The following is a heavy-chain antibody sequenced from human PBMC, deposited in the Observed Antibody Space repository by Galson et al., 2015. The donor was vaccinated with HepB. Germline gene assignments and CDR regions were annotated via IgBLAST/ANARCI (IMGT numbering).Heavy chain of an antibody. V-gene: IGHV3-30*18. Sequence: SLRLSCAASGFTFSSYGMHWVRQAPGKGLEWVAVISYDGSNKYYADSVKGRFTISRDNSKNTLYLQMNSLRAEDTAVYYCAKVPMGRRWLHFLFDYWGQETLVTVSS. CDR2: ISYDGSNK. D-gene: IGHD5-24*01. CDR1: GFTFSSYG. CDR3: AKVPMGRRWLHFLFDY. J-gene: IGHJ4*02.